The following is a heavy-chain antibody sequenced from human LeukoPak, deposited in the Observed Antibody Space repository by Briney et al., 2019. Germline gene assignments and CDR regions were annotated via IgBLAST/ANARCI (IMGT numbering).Heavy chain of an antibody. D-gene: IGHD1-26*01. Sequence: GASVKVSCKASGYTFTSYYMHWVRQAPGQGLEWMGLISPTGGSTGYAQKFQGRVTMTRDMSTSTDYMELSNLRSEDTAIYYCARDNSVGDNAWWFDPWGQGTLVTVSS. CDR2: ISPTGGST. J-gene: IGHJ5*02. CDR1: GYTFTSYY. CDR3: ARDNSVGDNAWWFDP. V-gene: IGHV1-46*01.